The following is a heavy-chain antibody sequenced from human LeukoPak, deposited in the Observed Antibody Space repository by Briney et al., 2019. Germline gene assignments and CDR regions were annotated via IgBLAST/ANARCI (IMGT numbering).Heavy chain of an antibody. Sequence: PGGSLRLSCTASGFTFGDYAMSWFRQAPGKGLEWVGFIRSKAYGGTTEYAASVKGRFTISRDDSKSIAYLQMNSLKTEDTAVYYCTRTDYYDRSGYFPDYWGQGTLVTVSS. J-gene: IGHJ4*02. V-gene: IGHV3-49*03. CDR2: IRSKAYGGTT. D-gene: IGHD3-22*01. CDR3: TRTDYYDRSGYFPDY. CDR1: GFTFGDYA.